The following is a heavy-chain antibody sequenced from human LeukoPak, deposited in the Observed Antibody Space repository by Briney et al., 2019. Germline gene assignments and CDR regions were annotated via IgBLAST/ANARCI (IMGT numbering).Heavy chain of an antibody. V-gene: IGHV3-66*01. CDR1: GFTVSSNY. J-gene: IGHJ3*02. CDR2: IYSGGST. D-gene: IGHD3-16*01. CDR3: ARDFGLSLGRAFDI. Sequence: GGSLRLSCAASGFTVSSNYMSWVRQAPGKGLEWVSVIYSGGSTYYADSVKGRFTVSRDNSKNTLYLQMNSLRAEDTAVYYCARDFGLSLGRAFDIWGQGTTVTVSS.